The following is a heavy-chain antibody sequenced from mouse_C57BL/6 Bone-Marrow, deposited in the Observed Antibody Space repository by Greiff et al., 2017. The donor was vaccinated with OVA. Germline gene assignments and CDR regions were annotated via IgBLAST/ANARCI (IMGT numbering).Heavy chain of an antibody. V-gene: IGHV5-4*03. CDR3: ARSLYDYDVVYYAMDY. Sequence: EVKLVESGGGLVKPGGSLKLSCAASGFTFSSYAMSWVRQTPEKRLEWVATISDGGSYTYYPDNVKGRVTISRGNAKNNLDLQMSHLKSSDTAMYYCARSLYDYDVVYYAMDYWGQGTSVTVSS. D-gene: IGHD2-4*01. CDR2: ISDGGSYT. J-gene: IGHJ4*01. CDR1: GFTFSSYA.